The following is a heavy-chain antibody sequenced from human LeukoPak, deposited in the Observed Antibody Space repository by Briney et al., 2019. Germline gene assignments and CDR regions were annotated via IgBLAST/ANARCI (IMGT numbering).Heavy chain of an antibody. J-gene: IGHJ4*02. Sequence: PGGSLRLSCAASGFTFSSHDMHWVRQAPGKGLEWVAIISYDGGKKDYADSVKGRFTISRDNSKNTLYLQMNSLRAEDTAVYYCARGLSGYSSSLGYWGQGTLVTVSS. V-gene: IGHV3-30*03. CDR3: ARGLSGYSSSLGY. CDR2: ISYDGGKK. D-gene: IGHD6-6*01. CDR1: GFTFSSHD.